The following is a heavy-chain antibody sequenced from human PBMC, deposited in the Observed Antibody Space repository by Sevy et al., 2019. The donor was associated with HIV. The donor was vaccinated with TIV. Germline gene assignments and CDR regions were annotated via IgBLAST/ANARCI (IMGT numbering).Heavy chain of an antibody. CDR1: GGSISSYY. J-gene: IGHJ4*02. CDR3: ARDRGQWLVHYFDY. Sequence: SETLSLTCTVSGGSISSYYWSWIRQPPGKGLEWVGYIYYSGGTNYNPSLKSRVTISVDTSKNQFSLKLSSVTAADTAVYYCARDRGQWLVHYFDYWGQGTLVTVSS. D-gene: IGHD6-19*01. V-gene: IGHV4-59*13. CDR2: IYYSGGT.